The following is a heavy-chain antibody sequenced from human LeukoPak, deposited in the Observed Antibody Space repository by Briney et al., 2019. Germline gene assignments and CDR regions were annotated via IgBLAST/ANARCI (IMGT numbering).Heavy chain of an antibody. J-gene: IGHJ4*02. V-gene: IGHV4-59*01. CDR1: GGSISSYY. Sequence: SGTLSLTCTVSGGSISSYYWSWIRQPPGKGLEWIGYIYYSGSTNYNPSLKSRVTISVDTSKNQFSLKLSSVTAADAAVYYCARHDYFDYWGRGTLVTVSS. CDR2: IYYSGST. CDR3: ARHDYFDY.